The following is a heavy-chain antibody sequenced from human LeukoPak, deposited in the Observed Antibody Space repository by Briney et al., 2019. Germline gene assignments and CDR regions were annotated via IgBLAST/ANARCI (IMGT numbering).Heavy chain of an antibody. Sequence: SETLSLTCAVYGGSFSGYYWSWIRQPPGKGLEWIGEINHSGSTNYNPSLKSRVTISVDTSKNQFSLKLSSVTAADTAVYYCARGSRRFLEWPPRRSGYYFDYWGQGTLVTVSS. D-gene: IGHD3-3*01. J-gene: IGHJ4*02. CDR2: INHSGST. CDR3: ARGSRRFLEWPPRRSGYYFDY. CDR1: GGSFSGYY. V-gene: IGHV4-34*01.